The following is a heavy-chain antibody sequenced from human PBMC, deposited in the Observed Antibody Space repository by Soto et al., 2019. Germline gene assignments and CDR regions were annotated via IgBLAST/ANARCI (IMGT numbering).Heavy chain of an antibody. CDR3: ARSLHHHLITMVRGESFPFDP. V-gene: IGHV1-46*01. D-gene: IGHD3-10*01. CDR1: GYTFTSYY. Sequence: ASVKVSCKASGYTFTSYYMHWVRQAPGQGLEWMGIINPIGGSTSYAQKFQGRVTITRDKSASTAYMELSGLRSEDTAVYYCARSLHHHLITMVRGESFPFDPWGQGTLVTVSS. CDR2: INPIGGST. J-gene: IGHJ5*02.